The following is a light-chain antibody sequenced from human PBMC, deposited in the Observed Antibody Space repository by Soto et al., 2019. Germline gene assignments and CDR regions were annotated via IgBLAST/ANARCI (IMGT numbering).Light chain of an antibody. Sequence: QSALTQPASVSGSPGQSITISCTGTSSDVGHYNYVSWYQQHPGNAPKLMIYDVRLRPSGVSDRFSGSKSGNTASLTISGLQAEYEADYYCCSYTTTTSRVFGTGTKLTVL. V-gene: IGLV2-14*03. CDR2: DVR. J-gene: IGLJ1*01. CDR3: CSYTTTTSRV. CDR1: SSDVGHYNY.